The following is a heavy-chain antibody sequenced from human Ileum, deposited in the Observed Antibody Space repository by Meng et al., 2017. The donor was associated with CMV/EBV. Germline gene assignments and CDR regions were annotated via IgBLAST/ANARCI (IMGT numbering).Heavy chain of an antibody. Sequence: SETLSLTCTVSGVSISNYYWGWIRQPPKKGLEWIGYIHYTGTTNYNPSLRSRVTISVDTSKNQFSLRLTSVTTADTAVYFCVRGPPANWGSSFDHWGQGTLVTVSS. V-gene: IGHV4-59*01. J-gene: IGHJ4*02. CDR2: IHYTGTT. D-gene: IGHD7-27*01. CDR1: GVSISNYY. CDR3: VRGPPANWGSSFDH.